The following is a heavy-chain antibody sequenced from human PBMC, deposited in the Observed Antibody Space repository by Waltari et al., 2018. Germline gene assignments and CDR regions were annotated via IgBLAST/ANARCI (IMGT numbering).Heavy chain of an antibody. CDR3: ARAYGIDWYFDL. CDR1: GGSISSGSYY. V-gene: IGHV4-61*02. J-gene: IGHJ2*01. Sequence: QVQLQESGPGLVKPSQTLSLTCTVSGGSISSGSYYWSWIRQPAGKGLEWIGRIYTSGGPNYNPSLKSRVTISVDTSKNQFSLKLSSVTAADTAVYYCARAYGIDWYFDLWGRGTLVTVSS. D-gene: IGHD1-26*01. CDR2: IYTSGGP.